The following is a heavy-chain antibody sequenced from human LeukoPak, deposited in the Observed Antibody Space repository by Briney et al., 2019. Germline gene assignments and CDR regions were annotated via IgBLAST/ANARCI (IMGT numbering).Heavy chain of an antibody. CDR2: ISAYNGNT. Sequence: ASVNVSCKASGYSFNRYGVSWVRQAPGQGLEWMGWISAYNGNTNYAQKLQGRVTMTTDTSTSTAYMELRSLRSDDTAVYYCVHDYVWGSYRPPLLSYWGQGTLVTVSS. CDR1: GYSFNRYG. V-gene: IGHV1-18*01. J-gene: IGHJ4*02. D-gene: IGHD3-16*02. CDR3: VHDYVWGSYRPPLLSY.